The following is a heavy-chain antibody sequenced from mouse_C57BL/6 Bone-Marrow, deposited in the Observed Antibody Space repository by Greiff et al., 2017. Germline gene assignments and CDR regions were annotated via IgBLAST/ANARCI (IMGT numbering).Heavy chain of an antibody. Sequence: QVQLQQSGAELARPGASVKLSCKASGYTFTSYGISWVKQRTGQGLEWIGEIYPRSGNTYYNEKFKGKATLTADKSSSTAYMELRSLTSEDSAVYFCARKEDGSSFAWCAYWGQGTLVTVS. CDR3: ARKEDGSSFAWCAY. CDR1: GYTFTSYG. CDR2: IYPRSGNT. D-gene: IGHD1-1*01. J-gene: IGHJ3*01. V-gene: IGHV1-81*01.